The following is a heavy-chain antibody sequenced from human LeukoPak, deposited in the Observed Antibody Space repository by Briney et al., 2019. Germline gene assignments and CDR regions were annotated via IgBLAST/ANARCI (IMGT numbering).Heavy chain of an antibody. CDR3: AKDLGYRKYYYYYMDV. CDR1: GCTFSSFA. V-gene: IGHV3-23*01. CDR2: ISGSGGTT. Sequence: GGSLRLSCAASGCTFSSFAKSWVRQAPGKGLKWVSTISGSGGTTYYSDSVKGRFTISRDNSKNTLSLQMNSLRAEDTAVYYCAKDLGYRKYYYYYMDVWGKGTTVTVSS. J-gene: IGHJ6*03. D-gene: IGHD5-24*01.